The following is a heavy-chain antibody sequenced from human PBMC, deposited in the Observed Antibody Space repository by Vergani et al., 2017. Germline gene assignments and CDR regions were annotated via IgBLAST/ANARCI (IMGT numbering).Heavy chain of an antibody. D-gene: IGHD6-19*01. V-gene: IGHV3-43D*04. CDR1: GFSFDDYA. Sequence: EVQLLESGGGLAQPGGSLRLSCAASGFSFDDYAMHWGRPGPGKGLEWVSLISWDGDSTYYADSVKGRFTISRDNSKNSLYLQMNSLRAGDTALYYCAKATSISGHTPLDYWGQGTLVTVSA. CDR3: AKATSISGHTPLDY. J-gene: IGHJ4*02. CDR2: ISWDGDST.